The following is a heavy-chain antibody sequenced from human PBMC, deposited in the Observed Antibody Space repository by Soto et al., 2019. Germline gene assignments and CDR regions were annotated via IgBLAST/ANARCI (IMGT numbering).Heavy chain of an antibody. D-gene: IGHD6-19*01. CDR3: ARARGWYSAYYFDY. Sequence: QVQLQESGPGLVKPSETLSLTCTVSGGSISSYYWSWIRQPPGKGLEWIGYIYYSGSTNYNPSHKSRVTISLDTSRNQFSLKLSSVTAADTAVYYCARARGWYSAYYFDYWGQGTLVTVSS. CDR1: GGSISSYY. V-gene: IGHV4-59*01. CDR2: IYYSGST. J-gene: IGHJ4*02.